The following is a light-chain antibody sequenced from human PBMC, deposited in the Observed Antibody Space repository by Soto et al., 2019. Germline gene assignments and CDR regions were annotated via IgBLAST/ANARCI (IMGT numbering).Light chain of an antibody. CDR2: GAS. V-gene: IGKV1-39*01. Sequence: DIQLTQSPSSLSASVGDRVTITCQANQDINRYVNWYQQKPGKALKLLIYGASNLQSGVPSRFSGSGSGTDFTLTISGLQPEDFAIYYCQQSYSSPFTFGPGTKVDVK. CDR3: QQSYSSPFT. CDR1: QDINRY. J-gene: IGKJ3*01.